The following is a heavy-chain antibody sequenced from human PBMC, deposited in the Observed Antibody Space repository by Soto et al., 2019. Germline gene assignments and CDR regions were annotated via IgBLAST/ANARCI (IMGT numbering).Heavy chain of an antibody. V-gene: IGHV1-69*01. D-gene: IGHD1-26*01. Sequence: QVQLVQSGAEVRKPGSSVKVSCKASGGTFSSYAISWVRQAPGQGLEWMGGIIPMFGTVKYAQKLQDRVTITADESTSTSYMELSSLRSEDTDMYYCASVGFPWGQGTLVTVSS. CDR2: IIPMFGTV. CDR1: GGTFSSYA. J-gene: IGHJ5*02. CDR3: ASVGFP.